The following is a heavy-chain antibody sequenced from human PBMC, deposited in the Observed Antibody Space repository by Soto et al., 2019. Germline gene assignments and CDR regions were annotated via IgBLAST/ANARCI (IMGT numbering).Heavy chain of an antibody. D-gene: IGHD6-19*01. Sequence: EVQLLESGGGLVQPGGSLRLSCAASGFTFSSYAMSWVRQAPGKGLEWVSAIRGSGGSTYYADSVKARFTIARHNSKSTLYLQMNSLRAEDTAVYYCAKAVTAVADTGIDYWGQGTLVTVSS. CDR2: IRGSGGST. J-gene: IGHJ4*02. CDR1: GFTFSSYA. V-gene: IGHV3-23*01. CDR3: AKAVTAVADTGIDY.